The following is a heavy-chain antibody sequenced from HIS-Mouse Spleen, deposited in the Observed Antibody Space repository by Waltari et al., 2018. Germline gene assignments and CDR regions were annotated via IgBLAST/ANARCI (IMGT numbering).Heavy chain of an antibody. CDR3: AREIPYSSSWYDWYFDL. D-gene: IGHD6-13*01. J-gene: IGHJ2*01. CDR2: IYYSGST. Sequence: QLQLQESGPGLVKPSETLSLTCTVSGGSISSSSYYWGWIRQPPGKGLEWIVSIYYSGSTSSHPSLTVRVTISVDTSKNQFSLKLSSVTAADTAVYYCAREIPYSSSWYDWYFDLWGRGTLVTVSS. V-gene: IGHV4-39*07. CDR1: GGSISSSSYY.